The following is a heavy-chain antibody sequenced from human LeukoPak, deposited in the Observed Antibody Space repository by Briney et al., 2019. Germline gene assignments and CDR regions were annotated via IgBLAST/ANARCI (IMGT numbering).Heavy chain of an antibody. CDR2: IWYDGSNK. D-gene: IGHD4-23*01. J-gene: IGHJ4*02. Sequence: GRSLRLSCAASGFTFSNYGMHWVRQVPGKGLEWVAVIWYDGSNKYYVDSVKGRFTISRDNSKNTLYLQMNSLRAEDTAVYYCAKAGFTVAYFDYWGQGTLVTVSS. CDR1: GFTFSNYG. V-gene: IGHV3-33*06. CDR3: AKAGFTVAYFDY.